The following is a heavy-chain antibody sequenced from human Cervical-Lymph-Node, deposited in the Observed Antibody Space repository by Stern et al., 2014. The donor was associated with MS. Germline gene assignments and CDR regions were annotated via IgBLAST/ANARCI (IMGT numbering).Heavy chain of an antibody. J-gene: IGHJ4*02. CDR2: IYYSGST. V-gene: IGHV4-59*01. CDR3: ARGGSSSPPFDY. Sequence: QVQLQESGPGLVKSSETLSLTCTVSGGSISYYYWSWIRQPPGKGLEWIGYIYYSGSTNYNPSLKSRVTISVDTSKNQFSLKLSSVTAADTAVYYCARGGSSSPPFDYWGQGTLVTVSS. D-gene: IGHD6-6*01. CDR1: GGSISYYY.